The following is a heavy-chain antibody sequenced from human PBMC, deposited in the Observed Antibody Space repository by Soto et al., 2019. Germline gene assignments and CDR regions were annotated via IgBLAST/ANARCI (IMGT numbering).Heavy chain of an antibody. CDR1: GGTFSSYA. V-gene: IGHV1-69*06. J-gene: IGHJ5*02. D-gene: IGHD6-13*01. CDR3: AGFLSSPRIAAADLNWFDP. CDR2: IIPIFGTA. Sequence: ASVKVSCKASGGTFSSYAISWVRQAPGQGLEWMGGIIPIFGTANYAQKFQGRVTITADKSTSTAYMELSSLRSEDTAVYYCAGFLSSPRIAAADLNWFDPWGQGTLVTVSS.